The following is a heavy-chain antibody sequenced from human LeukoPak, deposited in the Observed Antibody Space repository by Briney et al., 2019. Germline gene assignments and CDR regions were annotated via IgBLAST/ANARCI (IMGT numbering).Heavy chain of an antibody. CDR3: ARSTSRLFDY. CDR1: GVSISSYY. Sequence: SETLSLTCTVSGVSISSYYWSWIRQPPGKGLEWIGYIYYSGSTNYNPSLKSRVTISVDTSKNQFSLKLSSVTAADTAVYYCARSTSRLFDYWGQGTLVTVSS. CDR2: IYYSGST. V-gene: IGHV4-59*08. J-gene: IGHJ4*02. D-gene: IGHD2-2*01.